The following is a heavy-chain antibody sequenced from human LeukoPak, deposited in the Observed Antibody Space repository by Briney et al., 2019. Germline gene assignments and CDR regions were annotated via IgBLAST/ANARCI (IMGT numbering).Heavy chain of an antibody. V-gene: IGHV1-3*01. Sequence: ASVKVSCKASGYTFTSYAMHWVRQAPGQRLEWMGWINAGNGNTKYSQKFRGRVTITRDTSTDTAYMELSSLRSEDTAVYYCATASVDYGGNWFDPWGQGTLVTVSS. J-gene: IGHJ5*02. CDR2: INAGNGNT. CDR1: GYTFTSYA. CDR3: ATASVDYGGNWFDP. D-gene: IGHD4-23*01.